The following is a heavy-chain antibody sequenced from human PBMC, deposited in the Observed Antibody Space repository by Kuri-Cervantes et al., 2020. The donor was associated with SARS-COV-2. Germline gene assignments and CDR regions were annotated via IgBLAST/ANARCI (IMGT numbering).Heavy chain of an antibody. J-gene: IGHJ4*02. Sequence: SETLSLTCSVSSGSISTFYWSWIRQFPGKRLEWIGYVYYTGVAKYNPSLKSRVTMSVDTSKNQFSLMLSSVTPADTAIYSCARGRPLVDYWGQGALVTVSS. CDR3: ARGRPLVDY. CDR2: VYYTGVA. CDR1: SGSISTFY. V-gene: IGHV4-59*01.